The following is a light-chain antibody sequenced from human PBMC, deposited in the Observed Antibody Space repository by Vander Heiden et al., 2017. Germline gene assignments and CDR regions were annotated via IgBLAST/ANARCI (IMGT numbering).Light chain of an antibody. Sequence: QSALTQPASVSGSPGQSITISCTGTSSDVGAYNYVSWYQHNPGKAPNLMICDVSQRTSGVSNRFSGSKSGNAASLTISVLQAEDEADYYCSSYTSRSTVVFGGGTKLTVL. CDR3: SSYTSRSTVV. CDR1: SSDVGAYNY. J-gene: IGLJ2*01. CDR2: DVS. V-gene: IGLV2-14*03.